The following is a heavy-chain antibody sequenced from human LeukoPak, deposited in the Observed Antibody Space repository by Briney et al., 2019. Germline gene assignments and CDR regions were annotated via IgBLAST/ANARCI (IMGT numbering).Heavy chain of an antibody. CDR2: IYTSGST. Sequence: PSETLSLTCTVSGNSISSGDNYWSWIRQPAGKGLEWIGRIYTSGSTNYNPSLKSRVTISGDTSKNQFSLRLSSVTAADTAVYYCARLVVSSWYHEVLLGRDYWGQGTLVTVSS. D-gene: IGHD6-13*01. CDR1: GNSISSGDNY. CDR3: ARLVVSSWYHEVLLGRDY. J-gene: IGHJ4*02. V-gene: IGHV4-61*02.